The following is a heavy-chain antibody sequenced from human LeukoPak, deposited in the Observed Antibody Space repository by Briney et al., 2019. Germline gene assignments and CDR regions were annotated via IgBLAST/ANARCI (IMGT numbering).Heavy chain of an antibody. CDR3: ARLYDSSFYYLYYFDY. J-gene: IGHJ4*02. V-gene: IGHV4-59*12. CDR2: IYYSGST. D-gene: IGHD3-22*01. Sequence: SETLSLTCAVSGGSISSYYWSWIRQPPGKGLEWVGYIYYSGSTNYNASLKSRVTISVDTSKIQFSLKLSSVTAADTAVYYCARLYDSSFYYLYYFDYWGQGTLVTVSS. CDR1: GGSISSYY.